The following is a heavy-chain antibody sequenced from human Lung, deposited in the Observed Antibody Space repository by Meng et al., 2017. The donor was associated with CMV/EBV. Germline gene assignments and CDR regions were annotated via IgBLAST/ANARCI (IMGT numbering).Heavy chain of an antibody. CDR2: IKSKTDGGTT. V-gene: IGHV3-15*01. CDR3: TTEEYFSYYYGMDV. J-gene: IGHJ6*01. CDR1: GFTFSNAW. D-gene: IGHD2/OR15-2a*01. Sequence: GESLKISCAASGFTFSNAWMSWVRQAPGKGLEWVGRIKSKTDGGTTDYAAPVKGRFTISRDDSKNTLYLQMNSLKTEDTAVYYCTTEEYFSYYYGMDVWGQGNXVTVDS.